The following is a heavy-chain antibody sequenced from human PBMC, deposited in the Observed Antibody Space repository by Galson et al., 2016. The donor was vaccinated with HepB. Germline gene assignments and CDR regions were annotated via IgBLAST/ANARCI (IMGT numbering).Heavy chain of an antibody. CDR3: ARAAIIPGARMVFDP. V-gene: IGHV4-4*02. CDR1: GASISDSNW. CDR2: IYHTGTS. D-gene: IGHD2-2*01. Sequence: SETLSLTCAVSGASISDSNWWTWVRHVPGKGLGWIGEIYHTGTSNNNPFLSSRFTLSVDKSRNQFSLNLTSATAADTAVYYCARAAIIPGARMVFDPWGQGILVTVSS. J-gene: IGHJ5*02.